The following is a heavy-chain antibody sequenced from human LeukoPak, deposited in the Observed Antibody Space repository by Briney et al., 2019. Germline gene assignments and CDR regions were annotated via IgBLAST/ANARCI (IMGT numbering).Heavy chain of an antibody. J-gene: IGHJ4*02. CDR3: ARGREWEPKVFDY. CDR1: GASVSSGSYY. CDR2: IYYSGST. D-gene: IGHD1-26*01. Sequence: SKTLSLTCNVSGASVSSGSYYWSWIRQPPGKELEWIGYIYYSGSTNYNPSLKSRVTISVDTSKNQFSLKLSSVTAADTAVYYCARGREWEPKVFDYWGQGTLVTVSS. V-gene: IGHV4-61*01.